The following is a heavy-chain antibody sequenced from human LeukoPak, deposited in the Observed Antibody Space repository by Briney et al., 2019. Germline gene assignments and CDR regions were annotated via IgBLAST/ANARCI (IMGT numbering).Heavy chain of an antibody. Sequence: ASVKVSCKASGYTFTSYGISWVRQAPGQGLEWMGWISAYNGNTNYAQKLQGRVTITADKSTSTAYMELSSLRSEDTAVYYCARGGTYYDILTGYPYYFDYWGQGTLVTVSS. V-gene: IGHV1-18*01. J-gene: IGHJ4*02. CDR3: ARGGTYYDILTGYPYYFDY. CDR1: GYTFTSYG. CDR2: ISAYNGNT. D-gene: IGHD3-9*01.